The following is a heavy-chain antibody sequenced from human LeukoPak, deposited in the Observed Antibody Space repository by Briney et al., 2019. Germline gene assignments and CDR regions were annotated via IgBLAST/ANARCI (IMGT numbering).Heavy chain of an antibody. V-gene: IGHV3-21*01. Sequence: NPGGSLRLSCAASGFTFSSYSMNWVRQAPGKRLEWVSSISSSSSYIYYADSVKGRFTISRDNAKNSLYLQMNSLRAEDTAVYYCARKDSSGYYFPIDYWGQGTLVTVSS. CDR2: ISSSSSYI. CDR3: ARKDSSGYYFPIDY. D-gene: IGHD3-22*01. J-gene: IGHJ4*02. CDR1: GFTFSSYS.